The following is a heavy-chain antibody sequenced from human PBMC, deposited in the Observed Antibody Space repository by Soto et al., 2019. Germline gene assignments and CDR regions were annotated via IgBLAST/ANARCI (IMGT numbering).Heavy chain of an antibody. CDR2: IYYSGST. CDR3: ARYSVAVAGTVFDY. J-gene: IGHJ4*02. V-gene: IGHV4-59*01. CDR1: GGSISSYY. Sequence: SETLSLTCTVSGGSISSYYWSWIRQPPGKGLEWIGNIYYSGSTNYNPSLKSRVTISVDTSKNQFSLKLSSVTAADTAVYYCARYSVAVAGTVFDYWGQGALVTVSS. D-gene: IGHD6-19*01.